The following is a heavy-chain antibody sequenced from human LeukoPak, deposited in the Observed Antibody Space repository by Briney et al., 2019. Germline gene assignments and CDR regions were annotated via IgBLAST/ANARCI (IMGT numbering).Heavy chain of an antibody. D-gene: IGHD2-15*01. V-gene: IGHV4-34*01. J-gene: IGHJ5*02. CDR2: INHSGST. CDR3: ARRLGRYIVVVVAATQRGNWFDP. Sequence: SETLSLTCAVYGGSFSGYYWSWIRQPPGKGLEWIGEINHSGSTNYNPSLKSRVTISVDTSKNQFSLKLSSVTAADTAVYYCARRLGRYIVVVVAATQRGNWFDPWGQGTLVTVSS. CDR1: GGSFSGYY.